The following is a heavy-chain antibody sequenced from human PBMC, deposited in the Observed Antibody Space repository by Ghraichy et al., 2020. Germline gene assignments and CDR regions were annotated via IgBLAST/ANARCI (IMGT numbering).Heavy chain of an antibody. CDR2: IYYSGST. Sequence: SETLSLTCTVSGGSVSSGSYYWSWIRQPPGKGLEWIGYIYYSGSTNYNPSLKSRVTISVDTSKNQFSLKLSSVTAADTAVYYCARTWITTRSYWYFDLWGRGTLVTVSS. V-gene: IGHV4-61*01. CDR3: ARTWITTRSYWYFDL. D-gene: IGHD3-16*01. J-gene: IGHJ2*01. CDR1: GGSVSSGSYY.